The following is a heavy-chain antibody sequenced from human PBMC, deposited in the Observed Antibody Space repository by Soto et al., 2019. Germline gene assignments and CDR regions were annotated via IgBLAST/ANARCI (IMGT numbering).Heavy chain of an antibody. V-gene: IGHV3-23*01. D-gene: IGHD4-4*01. CDR3: AKSRGDSWPLSYFDY. Sequence: EEHLLESGGGLVQPGGSLRLSCAASGFPFSIYSMSWVRQAPGKGLQWVSGISASGATRHYADSLRGRLSISRDNSRNTLYLQMNSLRAEDTAVYFCAKSRGDSWPLSYFDYWGQGTLVTVSS. CDR2: ISASGATR. CDR1: GFPFSIYS. J-gene: IGHJ4*02.